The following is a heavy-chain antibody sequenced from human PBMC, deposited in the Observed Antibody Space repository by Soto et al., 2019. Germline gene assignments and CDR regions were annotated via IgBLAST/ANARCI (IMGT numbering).Heavy chain of an antibody. J-gene: IGHJ5*02. CDR3: AREEYRQLDH. V-gene: IGHV1-18*04. Sequence: SGAEVKKPGASVKVSCKASGYTFTNYGISWVRQAPGQGLEWMGWISTNSGHTDYAQNLRGRVTMTTDTSTTTAYMELRSLRSDDTAVYYCAREEYRQLDHWGQGTLVTVSS. CDR1: GYTFTNYG. D-gene: IGHD3-16*02. CDR2: ISTNSGHT.